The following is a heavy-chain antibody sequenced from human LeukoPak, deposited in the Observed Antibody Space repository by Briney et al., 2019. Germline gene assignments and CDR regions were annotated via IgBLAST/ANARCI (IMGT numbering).Heavy chain of an antibody. CDR2: IKQDGSEK. CDR3: ARDLGYSYFNY. CDR1: GFTFSGYW. J-gene: IGHJ4*02. Sequence: QSGGSLRLSCAASGFTFSGYWMSWVRQAPGKGLEWVANIKQDGSEKYYVDSVKGRFTISRDNAKNSLYLQMNSLRAEDTAVYHCARDLGYSYFNYWGRGTLVTVSS. V-gene: IGHV3-7*01. D-gene: IGHD5-24*01.